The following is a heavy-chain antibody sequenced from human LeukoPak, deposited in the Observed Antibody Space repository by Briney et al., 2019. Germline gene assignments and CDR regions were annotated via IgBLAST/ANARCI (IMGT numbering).Heavy chain of an antibody. CDR2: ISSSSSTI. Sequence: GGSLTLSCTASGFTYNRYSTNCVRQAPGKGLEWVSYISSSSSTIYYADSVKGRFTISRDNAKNSLYLQMNSLRDEDTAVYYRAGAWLEWASRYLNTGGQGTLVTVSS. D-gene: IGHD3-3*01. CDR1: GFTYNRYS. CDR3: AGAWLEWASRYLNT. J-gene: IGHJ4*02. V-gene: IGHV3-48*02.